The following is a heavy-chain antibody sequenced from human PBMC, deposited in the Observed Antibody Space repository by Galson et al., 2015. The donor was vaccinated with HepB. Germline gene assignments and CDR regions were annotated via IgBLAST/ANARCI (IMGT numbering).Heavy chain of an antibody. CDR3: ARHGIYCSSTSCYPATRGWFDP. CDR2: IYPGDSDT. V-gene: IGHV5-51*07. D-gene: IGHD2-2*01. CDR1: GYSFTSYW. Sequence: QSGAEVKKPGESLKISCKGSGYSFTSYWIGWVHQMPGKGLEWMGIIYPGDSDTRYSPSFQGQVTISADKSISTAYLQWSSLKASDTAMYYCARHGIYCSSTSCYPATRGWFDPWGQGTLVTVSS. J-gene: IGHJ5*02.